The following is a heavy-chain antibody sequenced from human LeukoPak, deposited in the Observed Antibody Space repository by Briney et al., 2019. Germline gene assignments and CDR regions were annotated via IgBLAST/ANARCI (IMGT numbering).Heavy chain of an antibody. Sequence: GGSLRLSCAASGFTFSSYWMSWVRQAPGKGLEWVANIKQDGSEKYYVDSVKGRFTISRDNAKNSLYLQMNSLRAEDTAVYYCARDAVFGVVKVDAFDIWGQGTMVTVSS. D-gene: IGHD3-3*01. CDR1: GFTFSSYW. CDR3: ARDAVFGVVKVDAFDI. V-gene: IGHV3-7*01. CDR2: IKQDGSEK. J-gene: IGHJ3*02.